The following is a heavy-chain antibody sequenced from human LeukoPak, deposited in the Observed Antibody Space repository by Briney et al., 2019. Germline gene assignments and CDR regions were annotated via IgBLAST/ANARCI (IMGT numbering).Heavy chain of an antibody. D-gene: IGHD3-16*01. CDR1: GYTFTSYY. J-gene: IGHJ4*02. CDR3: AKVTGGDMITYGGLDY. Sequence: GASVKVSCKASGYTFTSYYMHWVRQAPGQGLEWMGIINPSGGSTSYAQKFQGRVTMTRDTSTSTVYMELSSLRAEDTAVYYCAKVTGGDMITYGGLDYWGQGTLVTVSS. V-gene: IGHV1-46*01. CDR2: INPSGGST.